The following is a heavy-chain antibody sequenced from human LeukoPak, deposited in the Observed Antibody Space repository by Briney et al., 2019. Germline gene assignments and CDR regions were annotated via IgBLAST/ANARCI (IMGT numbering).Heavy chain of an antibody. Sequence: PGGSLRLSCAASGFTFSSYGMNWVRQAPGKGLEWVSAITWNGGTAVYADSVKGRFTMSRDNAKNALYLQMNSLRADDTAFYYCAKASSYYYMDVWGKGTTVTVSS. V-gene: IGHV3-20*04. CDR3: AKASSYYYMDV. CDR2: ITWNGGTA. J-gene: IGHJ6*03. CDR1: GFTFSSYG.